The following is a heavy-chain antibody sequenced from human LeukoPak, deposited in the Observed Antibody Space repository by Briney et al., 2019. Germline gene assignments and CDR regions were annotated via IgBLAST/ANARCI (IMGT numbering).Heavy chain of an antibody. CDR2: ISSGSSIM. CDR1: GFTFSTYT. V-gene: IGHV3-48*04. J-gene: IGHJ4*02. CDR3: ARGRTSGSSWPFDY. Sequence: GGSLRLSCAASGFTFSTYTMNWVRQAPGKGLEWVSYISSGSSIMYYADSVKGRFTISRDNAKNSLSLQMNSLRAEDTAVYYCARGRTSGSSWPFDYWGQGTPVTVSS. D-gene: IGHD6-13*01.